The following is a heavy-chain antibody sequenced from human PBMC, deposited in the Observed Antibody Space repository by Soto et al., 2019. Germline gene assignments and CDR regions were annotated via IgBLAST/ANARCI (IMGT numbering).Heavy chain of an antibody. CDR2: IAYDGSNK. V-gene: IGHV3-30*03. CDR3: ARHGDSRGIDY. D-gene: IGHD3-16*01. CDR1: AFTFSTYG. J-gene: IGHJ4*02. Sequence: QVQLVESGGGVVQPGRSLGLSCAASAFTFSTYGMHWVRQAPGKGLEWVAIIAYDGSNKYYADSVNGRFTITRDNSKNTLHLQMNSLRVEDTAVYYCARHGDSRGIDYWGQGTLVTVSS.